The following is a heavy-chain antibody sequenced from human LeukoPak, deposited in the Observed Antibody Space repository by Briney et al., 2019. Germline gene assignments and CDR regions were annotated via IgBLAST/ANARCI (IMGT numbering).Heavy chain of an antibody. Sequence: GGSLRLSCAASGFTFSRYSMNWVRQAPGKGLEWVANIKQDGSEKYYVDSVKGRFTISRDNAKNSLYLQMNSLRVEDTAVYYCARETKTDYWGQGTLVTVSS. V-gene: IGHV3-7*01. CDR1: GFTFSRYS. J-gene: IGHJ4*02. D-gene: IGHD1-7*01. CDR2: IKQDGSEK. CDR3: ARETKTDY.